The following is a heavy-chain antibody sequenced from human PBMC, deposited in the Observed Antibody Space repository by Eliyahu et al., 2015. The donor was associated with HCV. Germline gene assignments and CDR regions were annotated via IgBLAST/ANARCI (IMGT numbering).Heavy chain of an antibody. CDR2: IYWDDDK. D-gene: IGHD3-16*02. V-gene: IGHV2-5*02. J-gene: IGHJ4*02. Sequence: QITLKESGPTLVKPTQTLTLTCTFSGFSLSTSGVGVGWIRQPPGKALEWLALIYWDDDKRYSPSLKSRLTITKDTSKNQVVLTMTNMDPVDTATYYCAHALPHYDYIWGSYRVLFDYWGQGTLVTVSS. CDR3: AHALPHYDYIWGSYRVLFDY. CDR1: GFSLSTSGVG.